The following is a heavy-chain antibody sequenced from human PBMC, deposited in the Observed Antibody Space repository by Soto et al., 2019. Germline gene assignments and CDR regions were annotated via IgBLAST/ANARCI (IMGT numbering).Heavy chain of an antibody. CDR3: ERYFSVYGDYGRQFDF. J-gene: IGHJ1*01. CDR1: GGSISSSGYY. D-gene: IGHD4-17*01. V-gene: IGHV4-39*01. Sequence: ETLSLTCTVSGGSISSSGYYWGWIRQPPGKGLEWIGTIYYSGSTYYNPSLKSRVTISVDTSKNQFSLKLSSVTAADTAVYYCERYFSVYGDYGRQFDFWGQGTLVPVSS. CDR2: IYYSGST.